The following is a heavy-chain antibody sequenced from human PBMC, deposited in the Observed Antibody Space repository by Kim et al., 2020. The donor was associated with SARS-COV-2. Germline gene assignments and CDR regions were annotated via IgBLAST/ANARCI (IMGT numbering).Heavy chain of an antibody. Sequence: TYYAGSVKGRFTISRDNSRNTLYLQLNSLRADDTALYYCAKGGRGYPIDYWGQGTLVTVSS. CDR3: AKGGRGYPIDY. CDR2: T. J-gene: IGHJ4*02. V-gene: IGHV3-23*01. D-gene: IGHD3-16*01.